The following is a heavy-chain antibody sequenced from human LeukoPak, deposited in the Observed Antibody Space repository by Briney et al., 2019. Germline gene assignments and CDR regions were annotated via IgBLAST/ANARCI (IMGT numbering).Heavy chain of an antibody. V-gene: IGHV4-61*01. CDR2: IYYSGST. Sequence: PSETLSLTCTVSGYSISSGYYWGWIRQPPGKGLEWIGYIYYSGSTNYNPSLKSRVTISVDTSKNQFSLKLSSVTAADTAVHYCARDYSGSYYGSYYYYMDVWGKGTTVTISS. CDR3: ARDYSGSYYGSYYYYMDV. D-gene: IGHD1-26*01. CDR1: GYSISSGYY. J-gene: IGHJ6*03.